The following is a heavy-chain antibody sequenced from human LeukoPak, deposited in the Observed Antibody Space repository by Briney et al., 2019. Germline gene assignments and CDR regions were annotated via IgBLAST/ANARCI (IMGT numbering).Heavy chain of an antibody. CDR2: IHYSGST. CDR1: GGSISSYY. V-gene: IGHV4-59*08. D-gene: IGHD3-22*01. Sequence: SETLSLTCTVSGGSISSYYWSWIRQPPGKGLEWIGYIHYSGSTNYNPSLKSRVTISVDTSKNQFSLKLSSVTAADTAVYYCARHSSGYLESTPGEFDYWGQGTLVTVSS. CDR3: ARHSSGYLESTPGEFDY. J-gene: IGHJ4*02.